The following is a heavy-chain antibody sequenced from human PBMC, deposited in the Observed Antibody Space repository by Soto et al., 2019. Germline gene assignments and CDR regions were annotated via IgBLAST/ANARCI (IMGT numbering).Heavy chain of an antibody. V-gene: IGHV3-33*01. CDR2: IWYDGSNK. D-gene: IGHD2-15*01. CDR1: GFTFSSYG. CDR3: ARDRVVAPKGAFDI. Sequence: QVQLVESGGGVVQPGRSLRLSCAASGFTFSSYGMHWVRQAPGKGLEWVAVIWYDGSNKYYADSVKGRFTISRDNSKNTLYLQMNSLRDEDTAVYYCARDRVVAPKGAFDIWGQGTMVTVSS. J-gene: IGHJ3*02.